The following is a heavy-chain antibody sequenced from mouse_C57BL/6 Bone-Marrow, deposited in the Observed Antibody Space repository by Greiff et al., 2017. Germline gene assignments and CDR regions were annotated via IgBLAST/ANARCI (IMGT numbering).Heavy chain of an antibody. D-gene: IGHD1-1*01. CDR3: AKNCYGSGFAY. CDR2: INPSSGYT. J-gene: IGHJ3*01. V-gene: IGHV1-4*01. Sequence: QVQLQQSGAELARPGASVKMSCKASGYTFTSYTMHWVKQRPGQGLEWIGYINPSSGYTKYNQKFKDKATLTADKSSSTAYMQLSSLTSEDSAVYYCAKNCYGSGFAYWGQGTLVTVSA. CDR1: GYTFTSYT.